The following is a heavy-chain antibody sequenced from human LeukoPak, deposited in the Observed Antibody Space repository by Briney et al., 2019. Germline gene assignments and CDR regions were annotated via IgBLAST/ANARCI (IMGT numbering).Heavy chain of an antibody. CDR3: AKLPRYTSSWYYFDY. V-gene: IGHV3-23*01. Sequence: GGSLRPSCAASGFTFSSSAMSWARQAPGKGLEWVSAISGSGGSTYYADSVKGRFTISRDNSKNTLYLQMNSLRAEDRAVYYCAKLPRYTSSWYYFDYWGQGTLVTVSS. CDR2: ISGSGGST. J-gene: IGHJ4*02. D-gene: IGHD6-13*01. CDR1: GFTFSSSA.